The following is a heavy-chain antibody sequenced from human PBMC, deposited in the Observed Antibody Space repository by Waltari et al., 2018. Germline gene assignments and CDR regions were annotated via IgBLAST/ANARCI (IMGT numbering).Heavy chain of an antibody. D-gene: IGHD3-22*01. Sequence: QVQLVQSGAEVKKPGSSVKVSCKASGGTFSSYTINWVRPAPGQGLEWMGRIIPILGIANYAQKFQGRVTITADKSTSTAYMELSSLRSEDTAVYYCARDGGRDYYDSSGIDYWGQGTLVTVSS. CDR1: GGTFSSYT. CDR3: ARDGGRDYYDSSGIDY. CDR2: IIPILGIA. V-gene: IGHV1-69*08. J-gene: IGHJ4*02.